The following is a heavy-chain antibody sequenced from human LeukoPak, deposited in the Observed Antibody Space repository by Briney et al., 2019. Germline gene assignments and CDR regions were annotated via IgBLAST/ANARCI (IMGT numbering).Heavy chain of an antibody. CDR2: INPNSGGT. V-gene: IGHV1-2*02. Sequence: ASVKVSCKASGYTFIGYYMHWVRQAPGQGLEWMGWINPNSGGTNYAQKFQGRVTMTRDTSTSTAYMELSRLRSDDTAVYYCSLAYYYYMDVWGKGTTVTVSS. J-gene: IGHJ6*03. CDR1: GYTFIGYY. CDR3: SLAYYYYMDV.